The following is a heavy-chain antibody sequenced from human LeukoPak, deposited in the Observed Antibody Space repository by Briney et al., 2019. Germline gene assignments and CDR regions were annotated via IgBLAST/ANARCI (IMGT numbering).Heavy chain of an antibody. D-gene: IGHD5-12*01. CDR3: VRHGGVSGYDLLDY. J-gene: IGHJ4*02. CDR1: GVTFIHYW. CDR2: IIQDGSEE. Sequence: GGSLRLSCVAAGVTFIHYWMTWFRQPAGEGLEGGAQIIQDGSEEYYMDSVKARFTISRDNAKNSVFLQMNSLRAEDTAVYYCVRHGGVSGYDLLDYWGQGTLVTVSS. V-gene: IGHV3-7*01.